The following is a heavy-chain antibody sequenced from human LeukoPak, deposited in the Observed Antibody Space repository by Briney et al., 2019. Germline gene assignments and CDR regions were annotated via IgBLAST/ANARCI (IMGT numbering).Heavy chain of an antibody. V-gene: IGHV4-59*08. CDR2: IYSSGNT. CDR1: GGSIISYY. D-gene: IGHD6-13*01. J-gene: IGHJ4*02. CDR3: ARHGVAAAGHFDY. Sequence: SETLSLTCSVSGGSIISYYWSWIRQPPGKGLEWIGYIYSSGNTNYNPSLKSRVTISVDTSKNQFSLKLSSVTAADTAVYYCARHGVAAAGHFDYWGQGTLVTVSS.